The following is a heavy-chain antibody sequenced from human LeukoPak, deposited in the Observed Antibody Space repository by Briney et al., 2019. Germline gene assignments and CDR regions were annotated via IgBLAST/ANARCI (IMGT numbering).Heavy chain of an antibody. CDR2: IIVSSSYI. D-gene: IGHD6-13*01. CDR1: GFTFSNYN. J-gene: IGHJ3*02. V-gene: IGHV3-21*01. CDR3: ARERIEAAGTQLFDASDI. Sequence: PGGSLRLSCAASGFTFSNYNMNWVRQAPGKGRRGSSSIIVSSSYIYYADSVKGRFTISRDNAKNSLYLQMNSLRAEDTALYYCARERIEAAGTQLFDASDIWGQGTMVTVSS.